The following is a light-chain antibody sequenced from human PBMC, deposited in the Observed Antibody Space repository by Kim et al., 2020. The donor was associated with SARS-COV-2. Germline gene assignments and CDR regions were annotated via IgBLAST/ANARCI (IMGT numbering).Light chain of an antibody. CDR1: SSDIGDYNY. Sequence: GQSITISCTGTSSDIGDYNYVSWYQQHPGKAPKLMIYDVTQRPSGVSNRFSGSKSGNTASLTISGLQGEDEADYFCSSYTSSNTLVFGGGTQLTVL. CDR3: SSYTSSNTLV. J-gene: IGLJ2*01. V-gene: IGLV2-14*03. CDR2: DVT.